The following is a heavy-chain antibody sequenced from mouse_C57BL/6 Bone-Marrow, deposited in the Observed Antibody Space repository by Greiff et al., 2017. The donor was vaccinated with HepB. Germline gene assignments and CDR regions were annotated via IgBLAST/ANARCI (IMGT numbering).Heavy chain of an antibody. Sequence: VQLQQSGPGLVQPSQSLSITCTVSGFSLTSYGVHWVRQPPGKGLEWLGVIWSGGSTVYNAAFISRLSISKDNSKSQVFFKMNSLQADDTAIYYCANLYDAPWFAYWGQGTLVTVSA. V-gene: IGHV2-4*01. CDR2: IWSGGST. CDR1: GFSLTSYG. CDR3: ANLYDAPWFAY. J-gene: IGHJ3*01. D-gene: IGHD2-3*01.